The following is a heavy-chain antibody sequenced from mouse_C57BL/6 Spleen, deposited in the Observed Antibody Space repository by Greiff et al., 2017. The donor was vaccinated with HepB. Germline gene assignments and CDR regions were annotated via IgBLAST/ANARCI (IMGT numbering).Heavy chain of an antibody. CDR2: INPSTGGT. CDR3: ARLGNFRYFDV. Sequence: EVQLQQSGPELVKPGASVKISCKASGYSFTGYYMNWVKQSPEKSLEWIGEINPSTGGTTYNQKFKAKATLTVDKSSSTAYMQLKSLTSEDSAVYYCARLGNFRYFDVWGTGTTVTVSS. D-gene: IGHD2-1*01. V-gene: IGHV1-42*01. CDR1: GYSFTGYY. J-gene: IGHJ1*03.